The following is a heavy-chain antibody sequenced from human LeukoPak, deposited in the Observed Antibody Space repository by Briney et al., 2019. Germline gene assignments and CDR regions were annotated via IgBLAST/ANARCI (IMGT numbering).Heavy chain of an antibody. CDR2: TRNKAKNYTT. V-gene: IGHV3-72*01. J-gene: IGHJ4*02. CDR3: AKDNIDWGTDY. Sequence: GGSLRLSCAASGYTFSDHYMDWVRQAPGKGLEWVGRTRNKAKNYTTEYAASVKGRFTISRDDSKNSLYLQMTRLKIEDTAIDDCAKDNIDWGTDYWGQGTLVTVSS. D-gene: IGHD3-9*01. CDR1: GYTFSDHY.